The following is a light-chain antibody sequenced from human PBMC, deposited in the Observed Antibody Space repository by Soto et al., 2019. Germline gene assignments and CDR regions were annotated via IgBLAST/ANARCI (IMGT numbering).Light chain of an antibody. Sequence: EIVMTQSPATLSVSPGERATLSCRASQSVSSNLAWYQQKPGQAPRLLIYGASTRATGIPARFSGSGSGTEFTLTISSLQSEDFAVYHGPQYNNWPETCGQGTKVEIK. J-gene: IGKJ1*01. CDR2: GAS. CDR1: QSVSSN. CDR3: PQYNNWPET. V-gene: IGKV3-15*01.